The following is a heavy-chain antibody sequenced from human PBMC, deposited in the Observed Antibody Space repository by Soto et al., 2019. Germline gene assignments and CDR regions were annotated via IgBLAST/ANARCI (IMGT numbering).Heavy chain of an antibody. D-gene: IGHD3-9*01. Sequence: EVQLVESGGGLVKPGGSLRLSCAASGFSFASVYMNWVRQAPGQGLEWVGRIRTQPAGGTADYAAFVKGRFTISRDDSTHPLYLQLSSLKTEDTAVYYCSTGYYDIARPFDYWGQGTLVSVSS. CDR2: IRTQPAGGTA. CDR3: STGYYDIARPFDY. CDR1: GFSFASVY. V-gene: IGHV3-15*07. J-gene: IGHJ4*02.